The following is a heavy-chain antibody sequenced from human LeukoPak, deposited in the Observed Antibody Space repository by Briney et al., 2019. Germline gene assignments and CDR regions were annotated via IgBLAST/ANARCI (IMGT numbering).Heavy chain of an antibody. J-gene: IGHJ6*02. V-gene: IGHV1-18*01. CDR2: ISAYNGNT. Sequence: ASVKVSCKASGYTFTSYGISWVRQAPGQGLEWMGWISAYNGNTNYAQKLQGRVTMTTDTSTSTAYMELRSLRSDDTAVYYCARDFEQLATYYYYGMDVWGQGTTVTVSS. D-gene: IGHD6-6*01. CDR3: ARDFEQLATYYYYGMDV. CDR1: GYTFTSYG.